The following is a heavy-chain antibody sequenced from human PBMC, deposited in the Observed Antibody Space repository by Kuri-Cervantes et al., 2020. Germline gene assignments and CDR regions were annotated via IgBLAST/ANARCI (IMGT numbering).Heavy chain of an antibody. CDR3: ARADGGGWKTYFFDQ. D-gene: IGHD3-16*01. Sequence: ASVKVSCKASGYTFTSSGISWVRQAPGQGLEWMGWISAYNGNTNYAQKLQGRVTMTTDTSTSTAYKELRSLRSDDTAVYYCARADGGGWKTYFFDQWGQGTLVTVSS. CDR2: ISAYNGNT. V-gene: IGHV1-18*01. J-gene: IGHJ4*02. CDR1: GYTFTSSG.